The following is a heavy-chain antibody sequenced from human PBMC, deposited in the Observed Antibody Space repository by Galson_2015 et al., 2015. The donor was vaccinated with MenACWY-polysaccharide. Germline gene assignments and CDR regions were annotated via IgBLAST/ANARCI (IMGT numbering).Heavy chain of an antibody. V-gene: IGHV2-5*02. CDR2: IYWDDDK. CDR1: GFSLRTSGVG. J-gene: IGHJ4*02. Sequence: PALVKPSQPLTLICTFSGFSLRTSGVGVGWIRQPPGKALEWLALIYWDDDKRYSPSLKSRLTITKDTSKNQVVLTMTNMDPVDTATYYGSHVGGDTAMAHPDYWGQGTLVTVSS. CDR3: SHVGGDTAMAHPDY. D-gene: IGHD5-18*01.